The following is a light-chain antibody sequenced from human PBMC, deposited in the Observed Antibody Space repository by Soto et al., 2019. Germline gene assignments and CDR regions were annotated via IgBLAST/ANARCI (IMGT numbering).Light chain of an antibody. Sequence: IQMTQSPYSLSASVGDRITITCRASQTIGTYLNWYQQVPGKAPKLLIYASSSLQTGVPSRFSGSGSGTHFTLIINRLQPEDFGTYYCQQSLNLPRTFGPGTRVETK. V-gene: IGKV1-39*01. CDR3: QQSLNLPRT. J-gene: IGKJ1*01. CDR2: ASS. CDR1: QTIGTY.